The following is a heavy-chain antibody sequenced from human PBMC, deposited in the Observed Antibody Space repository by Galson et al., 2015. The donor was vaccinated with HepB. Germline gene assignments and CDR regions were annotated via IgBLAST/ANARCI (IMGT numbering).Heavy chain of an antibody. CDR3: ARDEQYNGADY. J-gene: IGHJ4*02. CDR1: GYTFTSYY. Sequence: SVKVSCKASGYTFTSYYMHWVRQAPGQGLEWMGIINPHGGSTTYAQRFQGRVTMTRDTSTSTVYMELSSLRSEDTAVYYCARDEQYNGADYWGQGTLVTVSS. V-gene: IGHV1-46*01. D-gene: IGHD1-26*01. CDR2: INPHGGST.